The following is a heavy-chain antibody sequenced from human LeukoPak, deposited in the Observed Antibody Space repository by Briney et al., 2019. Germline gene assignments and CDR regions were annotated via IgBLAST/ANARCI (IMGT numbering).Heavy chain of an antibody. D-gene: IGHD5-12*01. V-gene: IGHV3-21*01. CDR3: ARDGLRGYYYYGMDV. CDR2: ISSSSYI. J-gene: IGHJ6*02. CDR1: GFTFSSYS. Sequence: GGSLRLSCAASGFTFSSYSVNWVRQAPGKGLEWVSSISSSSYIYYADSVKGRFTISRDNAKNSLYLQMNSLRAEDTAVYYCARDGLRGYYYYGMDVWGQGTTVTVSS.